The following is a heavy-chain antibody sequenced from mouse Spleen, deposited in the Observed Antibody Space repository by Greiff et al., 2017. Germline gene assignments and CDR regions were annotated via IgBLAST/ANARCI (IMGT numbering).Heavy chain of an antibody. Sequence: VQLQQSGAELVKPGASVKLSCTASGFNIKDTYMHWVKQRPEQGLEWIGRIDPANGNTKYDPKFQGKATITADTSSNTAYLQLSSLTSEDTAVYYCARDYGSQYYFDYWGQGTTLTVSS. CDR1: GFNIKDTY. J-gene: IGHJ2*01. CDR2: IDPANGNT. D-gene: IGHD1-1*01. CDR3: ARDYGSQYYFDY. V-gene: IGHV14-3*02.